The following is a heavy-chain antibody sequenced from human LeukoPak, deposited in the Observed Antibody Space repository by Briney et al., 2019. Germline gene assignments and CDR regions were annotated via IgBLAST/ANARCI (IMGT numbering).Heavy chain of an antibody. D-gene: IGHD4-17*01. J-gene: IGHJ4*02. V-gene: IGHV1-46*01. Sequence: ASVKVSCKASGYTFTSYYMHWVRQAPGLGLEWMGIINPSGGSTSYAQKFQGRVTMTRDTSTSTVYMELSSLRSEDTAVYYCARDSADYGDYDYWGQGTLVTVSS. CDR2: INPSGGST. CDR1: GYTFTSYY. CDR3: ARDSADYGDYDY.